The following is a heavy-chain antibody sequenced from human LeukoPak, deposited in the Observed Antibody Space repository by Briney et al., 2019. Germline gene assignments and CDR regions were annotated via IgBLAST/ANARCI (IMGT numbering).Heavy chain of an antibody. CDR1: GFTFSSYG. J-gene: IGHJ4*02. CDR3: AKDRGEIWGSDY. D-gene: IGHD3-16*01. V-gene: IGHV3-30*18. Sequence: GGSLRLSCAASGFTFSSYGMHWVRQAPGKGLEWVAVISYDGSNKYYADSVKGRFTISRDNSKNTLYLQMNSLRAEDTAVYYCAKDRGEIWGSDYWGQGTLVTVSS. CDR2: ISYDGSNK.